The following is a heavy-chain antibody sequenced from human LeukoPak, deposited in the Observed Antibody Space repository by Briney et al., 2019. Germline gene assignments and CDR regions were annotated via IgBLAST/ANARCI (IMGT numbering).Heavy chain of an antibody. CDR3: ARGEQQLETKFDY. Sequence: KCSQTLSLTCAISGDSVSDSSASWNWIGQSPSRGLEWLGRTYYRSKWYNDYAMSVKSRITINPDTSKNQFSLQLNSVTPEDTAVYYCARGEQQLETKFDYWGQGTLVTVSS. CDR1: GDSVSDSSAS. D-gene: IGHD6-13*01. V-gene: IGHV6-1*01. J-gene: IGHJ4*02. CDR2: TYYRSKWYN.